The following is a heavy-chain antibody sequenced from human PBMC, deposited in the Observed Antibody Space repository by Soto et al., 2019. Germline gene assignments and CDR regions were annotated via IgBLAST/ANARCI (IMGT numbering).Heavy chain of an antibody. CDR2: ISSDGSNK. CDR1: GFTFSSHA. CDR3: ARGDGGGSDCDLGY. V-gene: IGHV3-30-3*01. Sequence: QVQLVESGGGVVQPGRSLRLSCSVSGFTFSSHAMHWVRQAPGKGLEWVALISSDGSNKYYADSVKGRFTTSRDNSKKTMDVQMNSLRVEDTAVYYWARGDGGGSDCDLGYWGQGALVTVSS. D-gene: IGHD3-16*01. J-gene: IGHJ4*02.